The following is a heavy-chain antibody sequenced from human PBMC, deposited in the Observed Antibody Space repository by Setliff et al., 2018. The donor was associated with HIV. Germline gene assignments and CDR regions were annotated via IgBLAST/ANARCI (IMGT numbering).Heavy chain of an antibody. CDR2: IKQDGSEK. V-gene: IGHV3-7*03. CDR1: GFTFNSYW. Sequence: GGSLRLSCAASGFTFNSYWMSWVRQAPGKGLEWVANIKQDGSEKYYVDSVKGRFTISRDNAKKSLYLQMNSLRAEDTALYYCARDYSRYTWNYFDYWGQGTLVTVSS. D-gene: IGHD1-20*01. J-gene: IGHJ4*02. CDR3: ARDYSRYTWNYFDY.